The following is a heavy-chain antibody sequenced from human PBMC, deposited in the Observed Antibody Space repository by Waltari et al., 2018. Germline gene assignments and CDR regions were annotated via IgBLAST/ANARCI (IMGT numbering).Heavy chain of an antibody. D-gene: IGHD3-10*01. J-gene: IGHJ6*02. CDR3: ARDGGWFGEAYYYGMDV. Sequence: QVQLQESGPGLVKPSETLSLTCTVSGGSISSYYWSWIRQPPGKGLEWIGYIYYSGRTNYNPPRKSRVTISVDTSKNQFSLKLSSVTAADTGVYYCARDGGWFGEAYYYGMDVWGQGTTVTVSS. V-gene: IGHV4-59*01. CDR2: IYYSGRT. CDR1: GGSISSYY.